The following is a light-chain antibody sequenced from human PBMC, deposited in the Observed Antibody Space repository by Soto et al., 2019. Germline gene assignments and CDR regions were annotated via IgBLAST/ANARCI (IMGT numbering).Light chain of an antibody. V-gene: IGLV1-44*01. CDR3: ATWDDSLSGVV. Sequence: QSVLTQPPSASGTPGQRATISCSGSSSNIVSNTVNWYQQLPGTAPKLLIYSNDQRPSGVPDRFSGSKSGTSASLDISGLQSADEGDYYCATWDDSLSGVVFGGGTKVTVL. J-gene: IGLJ2*01. CDR2: SND. CDR1: SSNIVSNT.